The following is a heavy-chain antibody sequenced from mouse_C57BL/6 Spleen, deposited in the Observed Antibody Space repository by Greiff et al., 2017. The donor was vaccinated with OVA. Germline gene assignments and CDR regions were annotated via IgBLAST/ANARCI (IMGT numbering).Heavy chain of an antibody. Sequence: VQLQQSGPELVKPGASVKISCKASGYTFTDYYMNWVKQSHGKSLEWIGDINPNNGGTRYNQKFKGKATLTVDKSSSTAYMELRRLTSEDSAVYACASSYDYDDGDYWGQGTTLTVSS. CDR2: INPNNGGT. J-gene: IGHJ2*01. CDR1: GYTFTDYY. CDR3: ASSYDYDDGDY. D-gene: IGHD2-4*01. V-gene: IGHV1-26*01.